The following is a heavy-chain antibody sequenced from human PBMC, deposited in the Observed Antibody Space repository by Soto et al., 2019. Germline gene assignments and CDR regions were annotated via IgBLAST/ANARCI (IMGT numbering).Heavy chain of an antibody. Sequence: QVPLQESGPGLVKPSQTLSLTCTVSGGSISSGDYYWSWIRQPPGKGLEWIGYIYYSGSTYYNPSLNSRVTISVDTSKNQFSLKLSSVTAADTALYYCARGGVLVPAALRDWFDPWGQGTLVTVSS. CDR3: ARGGVLVPAALRDWFDP. J-gene: IGHJ5*02. CDR1: GGSISSGDYY. D-gene: IGHD2-2*01. CDR2: IYYSGST. V-gene: IGHV4-30-4*01.